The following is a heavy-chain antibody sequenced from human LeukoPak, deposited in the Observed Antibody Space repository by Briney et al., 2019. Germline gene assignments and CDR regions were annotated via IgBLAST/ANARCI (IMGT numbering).Heavy chain of an antibody. Sequence: GSLRLSCAASGFTVSGTHMSWVRQAPGKGLEWVSAMYTGGTTYYADSVKGRFTISRDNSKNTLYVHMNSLRAEDTAVYYCAKDEVTSGGGLASWGQGTLVTVSS. J-gene: IGHJ4*02. CDR3: AKDEVTSGGGLAS. D-gene: IGHD2-21*02. CDR1: GFTVSGTH. CDR2: MYTGGTT. V-gene: IGHV3-53*01.